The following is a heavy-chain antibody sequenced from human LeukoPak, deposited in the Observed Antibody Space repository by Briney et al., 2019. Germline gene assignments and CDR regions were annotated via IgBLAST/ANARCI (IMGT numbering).Heavy chain of an antibody. J-gene: IGHJ4*02. D-gene: IGHD3-16*02. V-gene: IGHV1-2*02. CDR1: GYTFTGYY. CDR3: ARGKITFGGVIVDY. Sequence: ASVKVSCKASGYTFTGYYMHWVRQAPGQGLEWMGWINPNSGGTNYAQKFQGRVTMTRDTSISTAYMELSRLRSDDTAVYSCARGKITFGGVIVDYWGQGTLVTVSS. CDR2: INPNSGGT.